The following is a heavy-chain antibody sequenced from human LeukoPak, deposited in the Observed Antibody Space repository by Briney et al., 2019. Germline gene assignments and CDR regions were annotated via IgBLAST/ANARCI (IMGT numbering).Heavy chain of an antibody. CDR2: IYYSGST. J-gene: IGHJ4*02. V-gene: IGHV4-59*01. CDR3: ARVLGGLFDY. D-gene: IGHD2-15*01. CDR1: GGFISSYY. Sequence: SETLSLTCTVSGGFISSYYWSWIRQPPGKGLEWIGYIYYSGSTNYNPSLKSRVTISVDTSKNQFSLKLSSVTAADTAVYYCARVLGGLFDYWGQGTLVTVSS.